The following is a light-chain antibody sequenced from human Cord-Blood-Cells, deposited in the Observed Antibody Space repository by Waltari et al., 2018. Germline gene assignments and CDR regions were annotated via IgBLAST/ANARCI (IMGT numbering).Light chain of an antibody. Sequence: EIVLTQSPATLSLSPGERATLSCRASQSVSSYLAWYQQKPGQAPRLPIYDASNRATGIPARFSGSGSGTDFTLTISSLEPKDFAVYYCQQRSNWPPITFGQGTRLEIK. J-gene: IGKJ5*01. CDR2: DAS. V-gene: IGKV3-11*01. CDR1: QSVSSY. CDR3: QQRSNWPPIT.